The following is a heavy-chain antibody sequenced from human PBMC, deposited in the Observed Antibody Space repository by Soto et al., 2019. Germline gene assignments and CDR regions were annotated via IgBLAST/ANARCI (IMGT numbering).Heavy chain of an antibody. Sequence: ASVKVSCKASGYTFTSYYMHWVRQAPGQGLEWMGIINPSGGSTSYAQKLQGRVTMTRDTSTSTVYMELSSLRSEDTAVYYCASLGYSSGYGRNDAFDIWGQGTMVTVSS. CDR1: GYTFTSYY. J-gene: IGHJ3*02. D-gene: IGHD3-22*01. CDR2: INPSGGST. V-gene: IGHV1-46*01. CDR3: ASLGYSSGYGRNDAFDI.